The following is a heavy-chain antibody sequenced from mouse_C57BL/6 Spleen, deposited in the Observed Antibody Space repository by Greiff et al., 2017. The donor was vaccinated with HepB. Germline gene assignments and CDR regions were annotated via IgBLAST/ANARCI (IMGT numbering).Heavy chain of an antibody. Sequence: VQLQQSGPELVKPGASVKISCKASGYTFTDYYMNWVKQSHGKSLEWIGDINPNNGGTSYNQKFKGKATLTVDKSSSTAYMELRSLTSEDSAVYYCARSGYGSSSDWYFDVWGTGTTVTVSS. CDR2: INPNNGGT. J-gene: IGHJ1*03. D-gene: IGHD1-1*01. V-gene: IGHV1-26*01. CDR1: GYTFTDYY. CDR3: ARSGYGSSSDWYFDV.